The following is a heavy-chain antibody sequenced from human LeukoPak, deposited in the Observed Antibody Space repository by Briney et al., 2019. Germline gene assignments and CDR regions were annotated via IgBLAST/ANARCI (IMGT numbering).Heavy chain of an antibody. D-gene: IGHD2-15*01. CDR2: ISGDGGTT. J-gene: IGHJ5*02. V-gene: IGHV3-43*02. Sequence: PGGSLRLSCAASGFTFDDYAMHWVRQAPGKGLEWVSLISGDGGTTYYADSVKGRFTISRDNSKNSLFLQMNSLRIEDTALYYCAKGPKTAGILVVIAAFNWFDPWGQGTLVTVSS. CDR3: AKGPKTAGILVVIAAFNWFDP. CDR1: GFTFDDYA.